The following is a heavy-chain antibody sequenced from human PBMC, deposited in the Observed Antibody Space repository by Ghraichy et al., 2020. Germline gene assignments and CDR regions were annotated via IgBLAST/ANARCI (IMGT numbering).Heavy chain of an antibody. CDR2: ISSSSSYI. J-gene: IGHJ4*02. Sequence: GGSLRLSCAASGFTFSSYSMNWVRQAPGKGLEWVSSISSSSSYIYYADSVKGRFTISRDNAKNSLYLQMNSLRAEDTAVYYCARVPRGYSYGTVDYWGQGTLVTVSS. CDR1: GFTFSSYS. CDR3: ARVPRGYSYGTVDY. D-gene: IGHD5-18*01. V-gene: IGHV3-21*01.